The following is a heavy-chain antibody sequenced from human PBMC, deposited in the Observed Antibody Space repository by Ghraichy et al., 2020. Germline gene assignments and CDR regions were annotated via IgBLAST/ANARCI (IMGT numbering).Heavy chain of an antibody. CDR1: GFTFSSYG. J-gene: IGHJ4*02. CDR2: ISSDGSSK. Sequence: GESLNISCAASGFTFSSYGMHWVRQAPGKGLQWVAVISSDGSSKFYADSVKGRFTISRDNSKNTLYLQLNSLRAEDTAMYYCAKDMGVGGATDSWGQGTLVTVSS. CDR3: AKDMGVGGATDS. V-gene: IGHV3-30*18. D-gene: IGHD1-26*01.